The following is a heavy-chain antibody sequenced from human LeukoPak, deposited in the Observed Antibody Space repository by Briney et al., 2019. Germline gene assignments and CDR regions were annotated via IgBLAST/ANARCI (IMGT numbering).Heavy chain of an antibody. V-gene: IGHV1-18*01. D-gene: IGHD2-21*02. CDR2: ISAYNGDT. CDR1: GYTFTSYG. CDR3: ARDLLAYCGGDCYSGYDY. J-gene: IGHJ4*02. Sequence: ASVKVSCKASGYTFTSYGISWVRQAPGQGLEWMGWISAYNGDTNYAQKLQGRVTMTTDTSTSTAYMELRSLRSDATAVYYCARDLLAYCGGDCYSGYDYWGQGTLVTVSS.